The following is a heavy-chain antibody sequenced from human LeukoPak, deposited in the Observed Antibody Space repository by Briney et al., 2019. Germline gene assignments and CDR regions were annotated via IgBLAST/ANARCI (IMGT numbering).Heavy chain of an antibody. CDR2: IWSDGTNK. CDR3: AKDIERGFDYTNSLDY. CDR1: GFTFTSYG. D-gene: IGHD4-11*01. Sequence: GGSLRLSCAASGFTFTSYGMHWVRQAPGKGLEWVAVIWSDGTNKYYSDSVKGGFVISRDDSKNMVYLQMNSLRVEDTAVYYCAKDIERGFDYTNSLDYWGQGTLVTVSS. V-gene: IGHV3-33*06. J-gene: IGHJ4*02.